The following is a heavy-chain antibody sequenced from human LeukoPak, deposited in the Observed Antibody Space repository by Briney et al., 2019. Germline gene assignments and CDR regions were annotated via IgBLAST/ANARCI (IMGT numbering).Heavy chain of an antibody. D-gene: IGHD3-22*01. J-gene: IGHJ3*02. CDR1: GFTFSSYS. Sequence: GGSLRLSCAASGFTFSSYSMNWVRQAPGKGLEWVSSISSTSSYIYYADSVKGRFTISRDNAKNSLYLQMNSLRAEDTAVYYCARELVVAHGAFDIWGQGTMVTVSS. CDR3: ARELVVAHGAFDI. V-gene: IGHV3-21*01. CDR2: ISSTSSYI.